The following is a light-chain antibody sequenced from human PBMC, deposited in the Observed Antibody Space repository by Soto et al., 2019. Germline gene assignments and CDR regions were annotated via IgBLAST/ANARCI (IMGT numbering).Light chain of an antibody. Sequence: QSVLTQPPSASGSPGRSVTISCTGVSSDVGGYDYVLWYQQYPGKAPKLIIFEVNKRPSGVPDRFSGSKSGNTASLTVSGLQDEDEAVYYCASYDGNSRYVFGTGTKVTV. J-gene: IGLJ1*01. CDR3: ASYDGNSRYV. CDR2: EVN. V-gene: IGLV2-8*01. CDR1: SSDVGGYDY.